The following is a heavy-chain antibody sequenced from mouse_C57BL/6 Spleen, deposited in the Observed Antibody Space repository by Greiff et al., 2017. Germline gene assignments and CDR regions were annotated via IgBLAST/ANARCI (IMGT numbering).Heavy chain of an antibody. D-gene: IGHD2-4*01. CDR2: IYPRFGNT. J-gene: IGHJ4*01. Sequence: QVQLKQSGAELVRPGASVKLSGKASGYTFTSYGISWVKQRTGQGLEWIGKIYPRFGNTYYNAKFKGKATLTADKSSSTAYMALSSLTSEDSAVYFGARRTLDYDYDGGAMDGWGQGTSVTVSS. CDR3: ARRTLDYDYDGGAMDG. V-gene: IGHV1-81*01. CDR1: GYTFTSYG.